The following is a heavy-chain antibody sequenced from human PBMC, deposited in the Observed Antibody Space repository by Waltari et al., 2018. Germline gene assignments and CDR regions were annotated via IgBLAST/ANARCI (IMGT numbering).Heavy chain of an antibody. CDR3: ARDQYGGYPPNAFDL. Sequence: AQLMQSGAEVKQPGAYVKVSCTASGSAFRGFCIPWVRQAPGQGLEWMGWINPNSGDTHHAQKFQDSVTLTRDTSITTTYLELSSLTSDDAAVYFCARDQYGGYPPNAFDLWGQGTKVTVSS. D-gene: IGHD3-16*02. V-gene: IGHV1-2*02. J-gene: IGHJ3*01. CDR1: GSAFRGFC. CDR2: INPNSGDT.